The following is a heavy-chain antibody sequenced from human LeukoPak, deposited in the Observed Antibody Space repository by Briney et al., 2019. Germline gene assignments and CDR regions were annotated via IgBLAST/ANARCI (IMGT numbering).Heavy chain of an antibody. CDR1: GGSFRGYY. CDR2: IIHSGST. CDR3: ARQTGSGLFSLP. J-gene: IGHJ4*02. D-gene: IGHD3-10*01. Sequence: PSETLSLTCAVYGGSFRGYYWSWIRQPPGKGLEWIGEIIHSGSTDYNPSLKSRVTISVDTSKNQFSLKLSSVTAADTAVYYCARQTGSGLFSLPGGQGTLVTVSS. V-gene: IGHV4-34*12.